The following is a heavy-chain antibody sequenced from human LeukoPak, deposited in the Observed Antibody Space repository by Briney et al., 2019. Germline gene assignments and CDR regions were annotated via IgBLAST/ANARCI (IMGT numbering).Heavy chain of an antibody. CDR2: IIPIFGTA. CDR1: GGTFSSYA. CDR3: VREFFGGYANY. V-gene: IGHV1-69*05. D-gene: IGHD2-15*01. J-gene: IGHJ4*02. Sequence: SVKVSCKASGGTFSSYAISWVRQAPGQGLEWMGGIIPIFGTANYAQKFQGRVTITTDESTSTAYMELSSLRSDDTAVYYCVREFFGGYANYWGQGTLVTVSS.